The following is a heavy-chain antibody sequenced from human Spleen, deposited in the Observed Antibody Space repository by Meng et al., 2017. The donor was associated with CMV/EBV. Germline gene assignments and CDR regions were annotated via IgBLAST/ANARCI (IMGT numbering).Heavy chain of an antibody. CDR1: GFIFSKYG. J-gene: IGHJ4*02. V-gene: IGHV3-30*02. Sequence: GGSLRLSCAASGFIFSKYGMHWVRQAPGKGLEWVAFIRYDRSDKYYGDSVKGRFTISRDNSKNTLYLQMNSLRPEDMAVYYCATDPDGDYDFDYWGQGTLVTVSS. CDR2: IRYDRSDK. D-gene: IGHD4-17*01. CDR3: ATDPDGDYDFDY.